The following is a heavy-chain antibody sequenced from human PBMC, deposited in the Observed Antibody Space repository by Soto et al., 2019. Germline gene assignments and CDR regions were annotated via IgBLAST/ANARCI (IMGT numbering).Heavy chain of an antibody. CDR3: AKDLGWGSGWMGTDAFDI. J-gene: IGHJ3*02. CDR2: ISGSGGST. CDR1: GFTFSSYA. D-gene: IGHD6-19*01. Sequence: AGGSLRLSCAASGFTFSSYAMSWVRQAPGKGLEWVSAISGSGGSTYYADSVKGRFTISRDNSKNTLYLQMNSLRAEDTAVYYRAKDLGWGSGWMGTDAFDIWGQGTMVTVSS. V-gene: IGHV3-23*01.